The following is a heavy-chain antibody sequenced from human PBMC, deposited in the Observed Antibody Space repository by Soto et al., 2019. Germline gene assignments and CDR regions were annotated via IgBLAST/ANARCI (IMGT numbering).Heavy chain of an antibody. J-gene: IGHJ4*02. V-gene: IGHV4-61*01. CDR2: IYYSGST. D-gene: IGHD3-22*01. CDR3: ARAGYYYDSSGHLFDY. CDR1: GGSVSSGSYY. Sequence: SETLSLTCTVSGGSVSSGSYYWSWIRQPPGKGLEWIGYIYYSGSTNYNPSLKSRVTISVDTSKNQFSLKLSSVTAADTAVYYCARAGYYYDSSGHLFDYWGQGTLVTV.